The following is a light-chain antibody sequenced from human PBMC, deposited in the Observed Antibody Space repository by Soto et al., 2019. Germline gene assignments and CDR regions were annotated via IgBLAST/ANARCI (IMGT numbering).Light chain of an antibody. CDR2: DAS. Sequence: EIVLTQSPATLSLSPGERSTLSCRASQSVSSYLAWYQQKPCQAPRLLIYDASNRATGIPARFSGSGSGTDFTLTISSLEPEDFAVYYCQQRSNWRTFGQGTKGDIK. V-gene: IGKV3-11*01. CDR3: QQRSNWRT. CDR1: QSVSSY. J-gene: IGKJ1*01.